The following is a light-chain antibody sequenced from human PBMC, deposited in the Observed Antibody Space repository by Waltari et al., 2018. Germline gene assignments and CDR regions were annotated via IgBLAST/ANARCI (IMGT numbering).Light chain of an antibody. CDR2: GAS. V-gene: IGKV3-15*01. J-gene: IGKJ5*01. CDR3: QQYNNWLIT. CDR1: QSVRSN. Sequence: EIVMTQSPAPLSVSPGERATLSCRASQSVRSNLAWYQQKPGQAPRLLIYGASTRATFIPDRFSGSGSGTEFTLTISSLQSEDFAVYYCQQYNNWLITFGQGTRLEIK.